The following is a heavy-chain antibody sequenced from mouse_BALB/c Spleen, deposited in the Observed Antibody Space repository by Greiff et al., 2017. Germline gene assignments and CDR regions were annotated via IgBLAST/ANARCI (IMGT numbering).Heavy chain of an antibody. CDR1: GFNIKDYY. CDR2: IDPENGDT. J-gene: IGHJ3*01. CDR3: NGAGGSSSFAY. Sequence: EVMMVESGAELVRSGASVKLSCTASGFNIKDYYMHWVKQRPEQGLEWIGWIDPENGDTEYAPKFQGKATMTADTSSNTAYLQLSSLTSEDTAVYYCNGAGGSSSFAYWGQGTLVTVSA. V-gene: IGHV14-4*02. D-gene: IGHD1-1*01.